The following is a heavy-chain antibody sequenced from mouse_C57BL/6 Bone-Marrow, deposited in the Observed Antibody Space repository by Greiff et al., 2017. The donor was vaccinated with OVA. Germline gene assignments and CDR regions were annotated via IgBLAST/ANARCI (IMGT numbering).Heavy chain of an antibody. J-gene: IGHJ4*01. D-gene: IGHD1-1*01. CDR3: ARKGDVLLQCYAMDY. CDR1: GYAFSSSW. V-gene: IGHV1-82*01. Sequence: VQLQQSGPELVKPGASVKISCKASGYAFSSSWMNWVKQRPGKGLEWIGRIYPGDGDTNYNGKFKGKATLTADKSSSTAYMQLSSLKSEDSAVYFCARKGDVLLQCYAMDYWGQGTSVTVSS. CDR2: IYPGDGDT.